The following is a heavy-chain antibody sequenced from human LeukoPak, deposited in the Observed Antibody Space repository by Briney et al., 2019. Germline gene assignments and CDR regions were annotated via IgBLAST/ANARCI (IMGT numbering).Heavy chain of an antibody. D-gene: IGHD3-10*01. CDR3: ARAITMPRRGYYYMDV. J-gene: IGHJ6*03. Sequence: ASVKVSCKASGYTFTGYYMHWVRQAPGQGLEWMGWINPNSGGTNYAQKFQGRVTMTRDTSISTAYMELSRLRSDDTAVYYCARAITMPRRGYYYMDVWGKGTTVTVSS. CDR1: GYTFTGYY. CDR2: INPNSGGT. V-gene: IGHV1-2*02.